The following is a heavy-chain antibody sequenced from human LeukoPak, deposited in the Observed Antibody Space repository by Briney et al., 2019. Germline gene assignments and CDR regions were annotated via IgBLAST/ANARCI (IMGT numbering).Heavy chain of an antibody. D-gene: IGHD6-19*01. J-gene: IGHJ2*01. Sequence: GGSLRLSCAASGFSISSYSMNWVRQAPGKGREWVSYISSNNIIYYADSVKGRFTISRDNGRDSLYLQMSSLRDEDTAVYYCARDRAVAGHTYWYFDLWGRGTLVTVSS. CDR1: GFSISSYS. V-gene: IGHV3-48*02. CDR3: ARDRAVAGHTYWYFDL. CDR2: ISSNNII.